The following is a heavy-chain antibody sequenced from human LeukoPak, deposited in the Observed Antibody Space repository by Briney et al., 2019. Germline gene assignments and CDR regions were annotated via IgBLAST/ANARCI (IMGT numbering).Heavy chain of an antibody. V-gene: IGHV3-7*01. CDR1: GFTFNTFW. CDR3: ARDVTGSLDY. Sequence: PGGSLRLSRAASGFTFNTFWMAWVRQAPGKGLEWVANINQDASTKHFADSVKGRFTISRDNTKNSLYLQMNSLRAEDTAVYYCARDVTGSLDYWGQGTLVTVSS. D-gene: IGHD3-10*01. CDR2: INQDASTK. J-gene: IGHJ4*02.